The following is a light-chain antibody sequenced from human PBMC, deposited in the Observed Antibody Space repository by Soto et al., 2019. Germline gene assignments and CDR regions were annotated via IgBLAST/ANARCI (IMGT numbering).Light chain of an antibody. Sequence: EIVMTQAPATLSVSPGERATLSCRASHSVIYNVAWYQQKPGQAPRLLIYAASARATGIPTRFSGSGSGTEFTLTISSLQSEDLAVYYCQQYNNWPRTFGQGTNVEIK. CDR3: QQYNNWPRT. V-gene: IGKV3-15*01. CDR2: AAS. CDR1: HSVIYN. J-gene: IGKJ1*01.